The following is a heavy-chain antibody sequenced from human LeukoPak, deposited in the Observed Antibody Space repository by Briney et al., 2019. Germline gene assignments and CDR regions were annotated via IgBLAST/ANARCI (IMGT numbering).Heavy chain of an antibody. CDR1: GFTYSSYA. CDR2: ISGSGGST. CDR3: AKQYDSCGYYYPIDY. J-gene: IGHJ4*02. Sequence: GGSLRLSCAASGFTYSSYAMSWVRQAPGKGLEWVSAISGSGGSTYYADSVKGRFTISRDNSKNTLYLQMNSLRAEDTAVYYCAKQYDSCGYYYPIDYWGQGTLVTVSS. D-gene: IGHD3-22*01. V-gene: IGHV3-23*01.